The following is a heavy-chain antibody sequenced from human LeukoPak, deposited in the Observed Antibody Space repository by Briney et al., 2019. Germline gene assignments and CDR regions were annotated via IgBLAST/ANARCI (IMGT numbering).Heavy chain of an antibody. Sequence: PSETLSLTCTVSGDSISTYYWSWIRQPPGKGLEWIGYIYYRVTSDYNPSLKSRVTMSVDMSTRQISLKLSSVTAADTAVYYCARDGRFPPEVLPRYFDYWGQGTLVTVSS. CDR3: ARDGRFPPEVLPRYFDY. D-gene: IGHD1-26*01. J-gene: IGHJ4*02. CDR2: IYYRVTS. V-gene: IGHV4-59*01. CDR1: GDSISTYY.